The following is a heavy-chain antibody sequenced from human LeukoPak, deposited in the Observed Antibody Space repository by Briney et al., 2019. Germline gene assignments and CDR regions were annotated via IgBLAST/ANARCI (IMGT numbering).Heavy chain of an antibody. V-gene: IGHV4-30-2*01. Sequence: PSETLSLTCTVSGGSISSGGYYWSWIRQPPGKGLEWIGYIYHSGSTYYNPSLKSRVTISVDRSKNQFSLKLSSVTAADTAVYYCARDFGSGGAFDIWGQGTMVTVSS. CDR1: GGSISSGGYY. D-gene: IGHD3-3*01. CDR2: IYHSGST. J-gene: IGHJ3*02. CDR3: ARDFGSGGAFDI.